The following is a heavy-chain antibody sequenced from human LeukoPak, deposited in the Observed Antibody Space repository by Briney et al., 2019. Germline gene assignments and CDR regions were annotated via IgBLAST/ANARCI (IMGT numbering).Heavy chain of an antibody. D-gene: IGHD2-15*01. Sequence: PSETLSLTCAAYGGSFSGYYWSWIRQPPGKGLEWIGEINHSGSTNYNPSLKSRVTISVDTSKNQFSLKLSSVTAADTAVYYCARGPQGGVVVASATRFDYWGQGTLVTVSS. CDR1: GGSFSGYY. CDR3: ARGPQGGVVVASATRFDY. J-gene: IGHJ4*02. V-gene: IGHV4-34*01. CDR2: INHSGST.